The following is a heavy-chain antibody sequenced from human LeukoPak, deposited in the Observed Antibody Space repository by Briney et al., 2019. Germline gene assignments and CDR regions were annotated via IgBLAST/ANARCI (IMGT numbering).Heavy chain of an antibody. J-gene: IGHJ3*02. CDR2: INPNSGGT. Sequence: GASVKVSCKTSGYTFTGYYMHWVRQAPGQGLEWMGWINPNSGGTNYAQKFQGRVTMTRDTSISTAYMELSRLRSDDTAVYYCARDSPTFLTMAHAFDIWGQGTLVTVSS. CDR3: ARDSPTFLTMAHAFDI. D-gene: IGHD3-10*01. CDR1: GYTFTGYY. V-gene: IGHV1-2*02.